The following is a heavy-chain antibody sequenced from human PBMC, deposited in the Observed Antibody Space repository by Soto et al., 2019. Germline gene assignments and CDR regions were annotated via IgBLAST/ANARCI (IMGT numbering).Heavy chain of an antibody. V-gene: IGHV4-30-4*01. Sequence: SETLSLTCTVSGGSISSGDYYWSWIRQPPGKGLEWIGYIYYSGSTYYNPSLKSRVTISLDTSKNQFSLKLSSVTAADTAVYYCARDGRITGTTGRDYWGQGTLVTVSS. D-gene: IGHD1-7*01. CDR2: IYYSGST. CDR1: GGSISSGDYY. J-gene: IGHJ4*02. CDR3: ARDGRITGTTGRDY.